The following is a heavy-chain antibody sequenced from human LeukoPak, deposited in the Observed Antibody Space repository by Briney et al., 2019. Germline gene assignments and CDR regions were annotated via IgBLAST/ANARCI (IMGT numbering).Heavy chain of an antibody. J-gene: IGHJ4*02. Sequence: GESLKISCKASGYTFTSYWIAWVRQMPGKGLEWMGIIYPGDSDTRYSPSFQGQVTISADKSSNTASLQWSSLKASDTAMYYCARRHGSGWYNYWGQGTLVTVSS. CDR2: IYPGDSDT. D-gene: IGHD6-19*01. V-gene: IGHV5-51*01. CDR1: GYTFTSYW. CDR3: ARRHGSGWYNY.